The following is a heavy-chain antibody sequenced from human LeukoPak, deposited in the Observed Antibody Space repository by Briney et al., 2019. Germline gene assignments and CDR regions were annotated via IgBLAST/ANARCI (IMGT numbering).Heavy chain of an antibody. J-gene: IGHJ3*02. CDR3: ARESGFGELFPYAFDI. V-gene: IGHV3-53*01. D-gene: IGHD3-10*01. CDR1: GFTVSNNY. CDR2: LYSGGNT. Sequence: PGGSLRLSCAASGFTVSNNYMSWVRQAPGKGLEWVSVLYSGGNTYYTDSVKGRFAISRDYSRNTVYLQMISLRAEDTAVYYCARESGFGELFPYAFDIWGQGTVVTVSS.